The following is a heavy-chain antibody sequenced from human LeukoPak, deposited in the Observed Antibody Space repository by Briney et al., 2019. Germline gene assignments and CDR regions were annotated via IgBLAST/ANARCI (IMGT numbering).Heavy chain of an antibody. CDR3: ATEKIIAAVIY. CDR2: ISSSSSYI. D-gene: IGHD6-13*01. CDR1: GFTFSSYS. V-gene: IGHV3-21*01. J-gene: IGHJ4*02. Sequence: GGSLRLSCAASGFTFSSYSMNWVRQAPGKGLEWVSSISSSSSYIYYADSVEGRFTISRDNAKNSLYLQVNSLRAEDTAVYYCATEKIIAAVIYWGQGTLVTVSS.